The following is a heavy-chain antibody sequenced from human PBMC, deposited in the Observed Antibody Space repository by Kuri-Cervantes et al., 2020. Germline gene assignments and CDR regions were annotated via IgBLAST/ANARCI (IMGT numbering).Heavy chain of an antibody. V-gene: IGHV3-23*01. Sequence: LALTCAASGFTFSAYAMTWVRQAPGKGLEWVSDINDSGSFTYYADSVKGRFTISRDNSKNTLSLQMDNLRTEDTALYYCAKEGYCSVGACYGADSWGQGTLVTVSS. CDR2: INDSGSFT. J-gene: IGHJ4*02. CDR3: AKEGYCSVGACYGADS. D-gene: IGHD2-15*01. CDR1: GFTFSAYA.